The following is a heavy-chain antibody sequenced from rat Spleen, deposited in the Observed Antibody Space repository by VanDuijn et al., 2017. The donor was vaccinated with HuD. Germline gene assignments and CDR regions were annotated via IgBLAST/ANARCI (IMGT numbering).Heavy chain of an antibody. J-gene: IGHJ3*01. CDR2: IQNGGST. CDR1: GFSLTSYH. D-gene: IGHD1-12*02. CDR3: TRDHSYWGSYYPGGFAY. Sequence: QVQLKESGPGLVQPSQTLSLTCTVSGFSLTSYHVHWVRQPPGKGLEWMGRIQNGGSTDYNSALQSRLSITRDTSKSQVFLKMNSLQSEDTAIYVCTRDHSYWGSYYPGGFAYWGQGTLVTVSS. V-gene: IGHV2-27*01.